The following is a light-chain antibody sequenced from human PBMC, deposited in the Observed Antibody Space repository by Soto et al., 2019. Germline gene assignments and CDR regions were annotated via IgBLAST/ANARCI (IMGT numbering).Light chain of an antibody. V-gene: IGLV2-14*01. CDR2: EVS. Sequence: QSALTQPASVSGSPGQSITISCTGTSSDVGGYNYVSWYQQHPGKAPKLMIYEVSNRPSGVSNRFSGSSPGNTASLTISGLQAEDEADYYCSSYTSSSTQVFGGGTKLTVL. CDR1: SSDVGGYNY. J-gene: IGLJ3*02. CDR3: SSYTSSSTQV.